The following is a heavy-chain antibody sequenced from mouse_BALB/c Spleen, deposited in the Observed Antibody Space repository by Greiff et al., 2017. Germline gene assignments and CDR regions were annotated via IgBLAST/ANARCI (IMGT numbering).Heavy chain of an antibody. CDR2: ILPGSGST. V-gene: IGHV1-9*01. Sequence: QVQLQQSGAELMKPGASVKISCKATGYTFSSYWIEWVKQRPGHGLEWIGEILPGSGSTNYNEKFKGKATFTADTSSNTAYMQLSSLTSEDSAVYYCARSWRYDPFDVWGAGTTVTVSS. CDR3: ARSWRYDPFDV. D-gene: IGHD2-14*01. CDR1: GYTFSSYW. J-gene: IGHJ1*01.